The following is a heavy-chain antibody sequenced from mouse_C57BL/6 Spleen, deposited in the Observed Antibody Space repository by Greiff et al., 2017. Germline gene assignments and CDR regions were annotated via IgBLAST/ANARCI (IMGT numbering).Heavy chain of an antibody. J-gene: IGHJ4*01. Sequence: EVQVVESGGGLVKPGGSLKLSCAASGFTFSDYGMHWVRQAPEKGLEWVAYISSGSSTIYYADTVKGRFPISRDNAKNTLFMQMTSLRSADTAMYYCARRGAVYAMDYWGQGTSVTVSS. CDR2: ISSGSSTI. V-gene: IGHV5-17*01. CDR1: GFTFSDYG. CDR3: ARRGAVYAMDY.